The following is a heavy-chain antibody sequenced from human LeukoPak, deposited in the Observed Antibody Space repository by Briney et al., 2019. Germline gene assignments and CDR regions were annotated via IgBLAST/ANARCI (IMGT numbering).Heavy chain of an antibody. D-gene: IGHD2-2*02. CDR2: ISGSGGST. V-gene: IGHV3-23*01. J-gene: IGHJ4*02. Sequence: GGSLRLSCAASGFTFSSYAMMWARQAPGKGLEWVSAISGSGGSTYYADFVKGRFTISRDNSKNRLYLQMNSLRAEDTAVYYCAKPPHPLGYCSSTSCYTRDYWGQGTLVTVSS. CDR1: GFTFSSYA. CDR3: AKPPHPLGYCSSTSCYTRDY.